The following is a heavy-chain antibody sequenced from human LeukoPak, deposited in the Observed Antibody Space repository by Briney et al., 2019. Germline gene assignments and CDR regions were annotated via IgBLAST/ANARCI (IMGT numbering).Heavy chain of an antibody. CDR2: ISSRANNYAT. D-gene: IGHD5-18*01. CDR1: GFTFSASY. Sequence: PGGSLRLSCAASGFTFSASYMHWVRQASGKGLEWVGRISSRANNYATAYAASLEGRFTISCDDYKTPAYMHMHSLNTEHTAVYYCTRWGGGYSYYLDSWGKGTLLSVSP. V-gene: IGHV3-73*01. J-gene: IGHJ4*02. CDR3: TRWGGGYSYYLDS.